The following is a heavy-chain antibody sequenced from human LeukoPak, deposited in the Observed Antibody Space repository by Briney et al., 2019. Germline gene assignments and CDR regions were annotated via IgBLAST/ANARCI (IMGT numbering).Heavy chain of an antibody. CDR1: GFTFSDYY. Sequence: GGSLRLSCAASGFTFSDYYMSWIRQAPGKGLEWVSYISGSGSTIFYADSVKGRFTISRDNAKSSLHLQMNSLRAEDTAVYYCARVVDGSGSYDNHDSFDIWGQGTMVTVSS. D-gene: IGHD3-10*01. CDR3: ARVVDGSGSYDNHDSFDI. J-gene: IGHJ3*02. CDR2: ISGSGSTI. V-gene: IGHV3-11*01.